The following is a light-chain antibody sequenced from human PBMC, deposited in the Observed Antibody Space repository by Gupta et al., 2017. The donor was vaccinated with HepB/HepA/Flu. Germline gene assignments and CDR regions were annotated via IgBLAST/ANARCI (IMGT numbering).Light chain of an antibody. CDR3: QAWDSSTGVV. CDR2: QDR. J-gene: IGLJ2*01. Sequence: SYELTQPPSVSVSPGPTANITCSGDKLGEKYACWYQQKSGQSPVLVIYQDRKRPAGIPERFSGSNSGNTATLTISGTQAMEEADYYCQAWDSSTGVVFGGGTKLTVL. CDR1: KLGEKY. V-gene: IGLV3-1*01.